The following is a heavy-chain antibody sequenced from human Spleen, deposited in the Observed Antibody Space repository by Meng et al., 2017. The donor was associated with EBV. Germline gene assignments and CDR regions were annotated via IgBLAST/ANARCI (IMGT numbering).Heavy chain of an antibody. V-gene: IGHV1-2*06. CDR3: ARDSDHKDGDLDH. Sequence: VQAGAEVKKPGASVTFSCTASGYTFTDSSILWVRQAPGQGREWLGRLIPRRGYTKYAQKFQGRVTMTRDTSLSTAFLELTNLSSDDTAVYYCARDSDHKDGDLDHWGQGTLVTVSS. CDR2: LIPRRGYT. CDR1: GYTFTDSS. J-gene: IGHJ5*02. D-gene: IGHD4-17*01.